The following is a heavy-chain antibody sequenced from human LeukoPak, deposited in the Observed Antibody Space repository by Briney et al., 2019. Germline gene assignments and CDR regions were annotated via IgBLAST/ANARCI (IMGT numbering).Heavy chain of an antibody. J-gene: IGHJ6*03. D-gene: IGHD2-8*01. CDR2: ISYDGSNK. CDR1: GFTFSSYA. Sequence: GGSLRLSCAASGFTFSSYAMHWVRQAPGKGLEWVAVISYDGSNKYYADSVKGRFTISRDNSKNTLYLQMNSLRAEDTAVYYCARDSSNGVCYPTACYYYYYMDVWGKGTTVTVSS. V-gene: IGHV3-30-3*01. CDR3: ARDSSNGVCYPTACYYYYYMDV.